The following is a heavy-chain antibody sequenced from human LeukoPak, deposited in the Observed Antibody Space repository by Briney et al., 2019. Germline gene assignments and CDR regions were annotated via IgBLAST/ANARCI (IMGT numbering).Heavy chain of an antibody. V-gene: IGHV1-18*01. CDR3: ARERRVTSSGWPDAFDI. J-gene: IGHJ3*02. D-gene: IGHD6-19*01. CDR2: ISAYSGNT. Sequence: GASVKVSCKASGYTFTSYGISWVRQAPGQGLEWMGWISAYSGNTNYAQKLQGRVTMTTDTSTSTAYMELRSLRSDDTAVYYCARERRVTSSGWPDAFDIWGQGTMVTVSS. CDR1: GYTFTSYG.